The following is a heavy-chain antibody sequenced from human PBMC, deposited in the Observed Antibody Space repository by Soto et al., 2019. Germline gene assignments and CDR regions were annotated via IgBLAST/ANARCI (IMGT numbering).Heavy chain of an antibody. J-gene: IGHJ4*02. Sequence: SETLSLTCTVSGGSISSYYWSWIRQPPGKGLEWIGYIYYSGSTNYNPSLKSRVTISVDTSKNQFSLKLSSVTAADTALYYCARANYDILTGASWADYWGQGTLVTVSS. CDR1: GGSISSYY. V-gene: IGHV4-59*01. CDR2: IYYSGST. D-gene: IGHD3-9*01. CDR3: ARANYDILTGASWADY.